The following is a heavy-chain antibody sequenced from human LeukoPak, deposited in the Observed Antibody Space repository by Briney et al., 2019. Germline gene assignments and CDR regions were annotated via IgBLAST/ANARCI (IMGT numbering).Heavy chain of an antibody. CDR1: GYTFTTYY. Sequence: ASVKVSCKTSGYTFTTYYIHWMRQAPGQGLEWMGWISAYNGNTNYAQKLQGRVTMTTDTSTSTAYMELRSLRSDDTAVYYCAREWAVSPYDYWGQGTLVTVSS. J-gene: IGHJ4*02. CDR2: ISAYNGNT. D-gene: IGHD1-26*01. V-gene: IGHV1-18*04. CDR3: AREWAVSPYDY.